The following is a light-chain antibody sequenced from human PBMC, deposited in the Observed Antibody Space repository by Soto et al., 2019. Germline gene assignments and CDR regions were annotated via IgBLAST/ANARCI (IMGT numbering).Light chain of an antibody. Sequence: DIQMTQSPSSLSASVGDRVTITCRASQGLSHYLAWYQQKPGKVPRLLIYGASTLQSGVPSRFSGSGSGTDFALTISSLQPEDVATYYCHQYNDWPRGTFGQGTKVEVK. J-gene: IGKJ1*01. CDR2: GAS. CDR1: QGLSHY. V-gene: IGKV1-27*01. CDR3: HQYNDWPRGT.